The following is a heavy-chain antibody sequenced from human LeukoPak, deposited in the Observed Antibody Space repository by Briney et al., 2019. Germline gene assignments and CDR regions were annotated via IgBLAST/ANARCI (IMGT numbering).Heavy chain of an antibody. CDR3: ARRFCSSDSCYDDDAFDV. V-gene: IGHV1-18*01. CDR2: ISGYNGKI. CDR1: GHTFVSYG. Sequence: GASVKVSCKASGHTFVSYGISWVRQAPGQGLEWMGWISGYNGKINYAQRFQGRVTMTTDTSTSTAYLELRSLTSEDTAVYYCARRFCSSDSCYDDDAFDVWGQGTLVTVSS. D-gene: IGHD2-2*01. J-gene: IGHJ3*01.